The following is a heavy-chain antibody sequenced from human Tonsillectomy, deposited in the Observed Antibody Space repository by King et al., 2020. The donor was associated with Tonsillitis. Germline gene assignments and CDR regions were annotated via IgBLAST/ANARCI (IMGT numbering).Heavy chain of an antibody. V-gene: IGHV3-30-3*01. CDR3: AREPSIAASPDYYFDY. D-gene: IGHD6-13*01. CDR2: ISFDGSSK. Sequence: VQLVESGGGVVQPGRSLRLSCAASGFTFSDYAMHWVRQAPGKGLEWVAVISFDGSSKYYADSLQGRFTISRDNSKNTLYLQMNSLRAEDTAVYYCAREPSIAASPDYYFDYWGQGTLVTVSS. J-gene: IGHJ4*02. CDR1: GFTFSDYA.